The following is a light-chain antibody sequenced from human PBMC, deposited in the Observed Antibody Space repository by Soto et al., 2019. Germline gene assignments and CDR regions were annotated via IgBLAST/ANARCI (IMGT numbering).Light chain of an antibody. J-gene: IGKJ1*01. CDR2: GAS. Sequence: EIVMTQSPATLSVSPGERATLSCRAGQSVSSNLAWYQQKPGQARRLLIYGASTRATGIPARFSGSGSGTEFTLTISSLQSEDFAVYYCQQYNSWPPWTFGQGTKVEIK. CDR3: QQYNSWPPWT. V-gene: IGKV3-15*01. CDR1: QSVSSN.